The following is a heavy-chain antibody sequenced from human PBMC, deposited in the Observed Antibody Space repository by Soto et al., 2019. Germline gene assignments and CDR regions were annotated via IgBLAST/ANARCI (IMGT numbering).Heavy chain of an antibody. Sequence: GASVKVSCKASGYTFTSYGISWVRQAPGQGLEWMGWIGAYNGNTNYAQKLQGRVTMTTDTSTSTAYMELRSLRSDDTAVYYCARTTITAFGYSYGYDFDYWGQGTLVTVSS. J-gene: IGHJ4*02. D-gene: IGHD5-18*01. CDR2: IGAYNGNT. V-gene: IGHV1-18*01. CDR1: GYTFTSYG. CDR3: ARTTITAFGYSYGYDFDY.